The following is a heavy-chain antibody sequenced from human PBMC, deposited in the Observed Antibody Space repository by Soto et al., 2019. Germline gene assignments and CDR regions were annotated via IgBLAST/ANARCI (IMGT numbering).Heavy chain of an antibody. CDR1: GGTFSSYA. CDR2: IIPIFGTA. V-gene: IGHV1-69*01. CDR3: ARVRGDVSVPLGGGDAFDI. D-gene: IGHD7-27*01. Sequence: QVQLVQSGAEVKKPGSSVKVSCKASGGTFSSYAISWVRQAPGQGLEWMGGIIPIFGTANYAQKFQGRVTITADESTSTAYMELSSLRSEDTAVYYCARVRGDVSVPLGGGDAFDIWGQGTMVTVSS. J-gene: IGHJ3*02.